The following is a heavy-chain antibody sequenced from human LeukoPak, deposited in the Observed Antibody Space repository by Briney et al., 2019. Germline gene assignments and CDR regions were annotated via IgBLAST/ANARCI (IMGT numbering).Heavy chain of an antibody. D-gene: IGHD1-26*01. V-gene: IGHV3-30-3*01. CDR2: ISYDGVNK. CDR1: GFTFNIYT. Sequence: GGSLRLSCAASGFTFNIYTMQWVRQAPGKELEWVALISYDGVNKYHTDSVKGRFTISRDNSKHTLYLQMNSLRAEDTAVYYCARTAHFYSNGFDIWGQGTMVTVSS. J-gene: IGHJ3*02. CDR3: ARTAHFYSNGFDI.